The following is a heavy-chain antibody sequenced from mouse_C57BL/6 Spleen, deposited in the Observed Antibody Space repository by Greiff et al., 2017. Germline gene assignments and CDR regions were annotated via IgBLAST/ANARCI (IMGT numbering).Heavy chain of an antibody. Sequence: EVQLQQSGPELVKPGASVKISCKASGYSFTDYNMNWVKQSNGKSLEWIGVINPNYGTTSYNQKFKGKATLTVDQSSSTAYMQLNRLTSEDSAVYYCATIYYYGSSHMDYWGQGTSVTVSS. CDR3: ATIYYYGSSHMDY. CDR2: INPNYGTT. CDR1: GYSFTDYN. D-gene: IGHD1-1*01. V-gene: IGHV1-39*01. J-gene: IGHJ4*01.